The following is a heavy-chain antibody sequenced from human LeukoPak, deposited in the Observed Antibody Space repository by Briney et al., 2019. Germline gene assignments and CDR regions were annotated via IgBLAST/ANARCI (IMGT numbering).Heavy chain of an antibody. CDR3: ARLFNGYYDSSGDDY. CDR1: GYSFTSYW. CDR2: IYPGGSDT. D-gene: IGHD3-22*01. Sequence: GESLKISCKGSGYSFTSYWIAWVRQMPGKGLEWMGSIYPGGSDTRYSPSFQGQVTFSADKSITTAYLQWNSLKASDTAMYCCARLFNGYYDSSGDDYWAQGTLVTVSS. V-gene: IGHV5-51*01. J-gene: IGHJ4*02.